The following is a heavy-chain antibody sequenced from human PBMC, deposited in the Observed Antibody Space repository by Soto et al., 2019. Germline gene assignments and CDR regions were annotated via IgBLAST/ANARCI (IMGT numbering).Heavy chain of an antibody. D-gene: IGHD3-10*01. V-gene: IGHV4-4*07. J-gene: IGHJ6*02. Sequence: SETLSLTCTVSGGSISSYYWSWIRQPAGKGLEWIGRIYTSGSTNYNPSLKSRVTMSVDTSKNQFSLKLSSVTAADTAVYYCARDRGINMVRGRVKHYGMAAWGQGTTVTVSS. CDR3: ARDRGINMVRGRVKHYGMAA. CDR1: GGSISSYY. CDR2: IYTSGST.